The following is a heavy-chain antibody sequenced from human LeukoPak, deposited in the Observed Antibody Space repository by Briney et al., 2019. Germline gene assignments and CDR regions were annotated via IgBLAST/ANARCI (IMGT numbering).Heavy chain of an antibody. Sequence: GRALRLSCAASGFTFSSYGMHWVRQASGKGLEWVAVISYDGSNKYYADSVKGRFTISRDNSKNTLYLQMNSLRAEDTAVYYCAKERIIAAADKWQWDYWGQGTLVTVSS. CDR2: ISYDGSNK. CDR3: AKERIIAAADKWQWDY. V-gene: IGHV3-30*18. D-gene: IGHD6-13*01. CDR1: GFTFSSYG. J-gene: IGHJ4*02.